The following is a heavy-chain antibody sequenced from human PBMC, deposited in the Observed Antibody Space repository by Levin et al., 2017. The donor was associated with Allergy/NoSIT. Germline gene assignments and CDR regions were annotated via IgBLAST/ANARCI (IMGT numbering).Heavy chain of an antibody. CDR1: GFTFNTYA. J-gene: IGHJ4*02. D-gene: IGHD1-14*01. V-gene: IGHV3-23*01. CDR2: ISGSSGTT. Sequence: GGSLRLSCAASGFTFNTYAMTWVRQAPGKGLEWVSGISGSSGTTFYADSVKGRFTISTDNSKNTLYLQMSSLRAEDTAVYYCARRNYYFDYWGQGTLVTVSS. CDR3: ARRNYYFDY.